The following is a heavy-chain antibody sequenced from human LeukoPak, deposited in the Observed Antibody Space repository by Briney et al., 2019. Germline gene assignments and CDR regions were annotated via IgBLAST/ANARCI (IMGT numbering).Heavy chain of an antibody. Sequence: PGGSLRLSCAASGFTFSSYGMHWVRQAPGKGLEWVAVIWYDGSNKYYADSVKGRFTISRDNSKNTLYLQMNSLRAEDTAVYYCAKDLSSSWYWPDYWGQGTLVTVSS. V-gene: IGHV3-33*06. J-gene: IGHJ4*02. CDR2: IWYDGSNK. D-gene: IGHD6-13*01. CDR1: GFTFSSYG. CDR3: AKDLSSSWYWPDY.